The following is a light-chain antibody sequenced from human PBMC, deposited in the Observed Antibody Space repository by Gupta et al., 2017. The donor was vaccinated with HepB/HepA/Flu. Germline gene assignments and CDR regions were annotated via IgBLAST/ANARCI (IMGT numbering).Light chain of an antibody. CDR3: QQYNSYSS. CDR2: KAS. Sequence: QMTQSPSTLSASVGDRVTITCRASQSISSWLAWYQQKPGKAPKLLIYKASSLESGVPSRFSGSGSGTEFTLTISSLQPDDFATYYCQQYNSYSSFGQGTKLEIK. CDR1: QSISSW. J-gene: IGKJ2*01. V-gene: IGKV1-5*03.